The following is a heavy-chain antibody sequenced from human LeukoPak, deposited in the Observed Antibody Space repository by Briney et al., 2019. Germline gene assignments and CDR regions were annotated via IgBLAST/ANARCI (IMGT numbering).Heavy chain of an antibody. D-gene: IGHD5-24*01. V-gene: IGHV3-33*01. CDR2: IWYDGSNK. Sequence: GGSLRLSCAASGFTFSSYGMHRVRQAPGKGLEGVAVIWYDGSNKYYGDSVKGRFTISRDNSKKTLYLQMNSLRVEDTAVYYCARGDGYNDAEYLQHWGQGTLVTVS. CDR1: GFTFSSYG. J-gene: IGHJ1*01. CDR3: ARGDGYNDAEYLQH.